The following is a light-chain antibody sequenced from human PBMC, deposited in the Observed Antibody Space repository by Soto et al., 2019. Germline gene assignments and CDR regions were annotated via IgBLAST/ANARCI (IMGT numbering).Light chain of an antibody. CDR3: TSPTPGALFV. J-gene: IGLJ1*01. CDR2: KVS. V-gene: IGLV2-14*01. Sequence: QSALTQPASVSGSPGQSITISCTGTSSDVGGYNYVSWYQQYPGRVPKLLIYKVSNRPSGISNRFSGSKSGNTASLTISGLQAEAGADYFCTSPTPGALFVFGSGTKLTVL. CDR1: SSDVGGYNY.